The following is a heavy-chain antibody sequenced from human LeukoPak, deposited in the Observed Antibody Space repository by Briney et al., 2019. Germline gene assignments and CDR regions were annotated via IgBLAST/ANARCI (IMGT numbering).Heavy chain of an antibody. J-gene: IGHJ4*02. V-gene: IGHV4-34*01. Sequence: SETLSLTCTVSGVSISSFYWSWIRQPPGKGLEWIGEINHSGSTNYNPSLKSRVTISVDTSKNQFSLKLSSVTAADTAVYYCARASNYDFWSGYQALFDYWGQGTLVTVSS. CDR1: GVSISSFY. CDR2: INHSGST. CDR3: ARASNYDFWSGYQALFDY. D-gene: IGHD3-3*01.